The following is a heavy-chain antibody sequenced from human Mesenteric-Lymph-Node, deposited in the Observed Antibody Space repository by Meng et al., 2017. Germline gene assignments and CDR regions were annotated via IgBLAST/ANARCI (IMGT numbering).Heavy chain of an antibody. D-gene: IGHD6-13*01. CDR2: ISGSGDNT. J-gene: IGHJ6*02. V-gene: IGHV3-23*01. CDR1: GFTFSSYG. CDR3: AKLRVLGAYSSSWGYGMDV. Sequence: GGSLRLSCAASGFTFSSYGMTWVRQAPGKGLEWVSAISGSGDNTYYADSVKGRFTISRDNSKNTLYLQMNSLRAEDTAVHSCAKLRVLGAYSSSWGYGMDVWGQGTTVTVSS.